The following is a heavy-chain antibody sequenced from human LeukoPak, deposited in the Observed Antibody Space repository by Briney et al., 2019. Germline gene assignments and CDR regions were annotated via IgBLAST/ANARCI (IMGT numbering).Heavy chain of an antibody. CDR3: AKVKQWLVPWFDP. V-gene: IGHV3-30*18. J-gene: IGHJ5*02. Sequence: GGSLRLSCAASGFTFSSYGMHWVRQAPGKGLEWVAVISYDGSNKYYADSVKGRFTTSRDNSKNTLYLQMNSLRAEDTAVYYCAKVKQWLVPWFDPWGQGTLVTVSS. D-gene: IGHD6-19*01. CDR2: ISYDGSNK. CDR1: GFTFSSYG.